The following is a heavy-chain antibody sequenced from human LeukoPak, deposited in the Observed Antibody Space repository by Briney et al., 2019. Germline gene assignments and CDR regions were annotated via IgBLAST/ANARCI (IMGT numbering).Heavy chain of an antibody. J-gene: IGHJ4*02. V-gene: IGHV3-21*01. CDR3: ARVREYYDTSGYDPKYFDY. CDR1: GFTFSSYS. Sequence: PGGSLRLSCAASGFTFSSYSMNWVRQAPGKGLEWVSSISSSSSYIYYADSVKGRFTISRDNAKNSLYLQMNSLRAEDTAVYYCARVREYYDTSGYDPKYFDYWGQGTLVTVSS. D-gene: IGHD3-22*01. CDR2: ISSSSSYI.